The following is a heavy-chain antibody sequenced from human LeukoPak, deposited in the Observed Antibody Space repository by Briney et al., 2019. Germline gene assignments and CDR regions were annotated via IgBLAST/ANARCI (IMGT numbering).Heavy chain of an antibody. CDR2: ISSSSSGSTI. V-gene: IGHV3-48*01. J-gene: IGHJ4*02. Sequence: GGSLRLSCAASGFTFSSYSMNWVRQAPGKGLEWVSYISSSSSGSTIHYADSVKGRFTISRDNSKNTLYLQMNSLRAEDTAVYYCAKDYVVDYWGQGTLVTVSS. CDR1: GFTFSSYS. D-gene: IGHD3-16*01. CDR3: AKDYVVDY.